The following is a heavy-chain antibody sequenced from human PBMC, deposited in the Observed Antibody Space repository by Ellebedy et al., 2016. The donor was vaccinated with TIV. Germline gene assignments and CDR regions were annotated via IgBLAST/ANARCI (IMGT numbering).Heavy chain of an antibody. CDR1: GYSFTSYD. Sequence: ASVKVSXXTSGYSFTSYDIHWVRQATGHGLEWMGWMNPHIGNTGYAQKFLGRVTMTRNTSISTAYMELNSLRSEDTAVYYCTRAHSNLGYCTSTSCLASWGQGTLVTVSS. CDR2: MNPHIGNT. V-gene: IGHV1-8*01. J-gene: IGHJ4*02. D-gene: IGHD2-2*01. CDR3: TRAHSNLGYCTSTSCLAS.